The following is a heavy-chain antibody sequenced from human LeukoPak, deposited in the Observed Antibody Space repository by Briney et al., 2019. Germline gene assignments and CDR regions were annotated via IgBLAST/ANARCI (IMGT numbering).Heavy chain of an antibody. V-gene: IGHV3-21*01. CDR2: ISSSSSYI. D-gene: IGHD3-22*01. J-gene: IGHJ5*02. Sequence: RPGGSLRLSCAASGFTFSSYSMNWVRQAPGKGLEWVSSISSSSSYIYYADSVKGRFTISRDNAKNSLYLQMNSLRAEDTAVYYCARGYDSSGYWFDPWGQGTLVTVSS. CDR3: ARGYDSSGYWFDP. CDR1: GFTFSSYS.